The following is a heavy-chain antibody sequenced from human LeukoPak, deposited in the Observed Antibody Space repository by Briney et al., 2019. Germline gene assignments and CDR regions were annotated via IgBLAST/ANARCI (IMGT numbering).Heavy chain of an antibody. CDR3: ARVAMVRGVTTTPFDY. D-gene: IGHD3-10*01. Sequence: GESLKISCKGSGYSFTTYWIGWVRQMPGKGLEWMGIIYPGDSDTRYSPSFQGQVTISADKSISTAYLQWSSLKASDTAMYYCARVAMVRGVTTTPFDYWGQGTLVTVSS. J-gene: IGHJ4*02. V-gene: IGHV5-51*01. CDR2: IYPGDSDT. CDR1: GYSFTTYW.